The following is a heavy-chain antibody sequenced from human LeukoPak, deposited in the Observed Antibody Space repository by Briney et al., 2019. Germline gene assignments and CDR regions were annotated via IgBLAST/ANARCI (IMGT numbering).Heavy chain of an antibody. CDR3: ARVAHPSRNGYYLGY. J-gene: IGHJ4*02. Sequence: SETLSLTCAVYGGSFSDYCWTWVRQSPGKGLEWIGEINHSGSTNYNPSLKSRVTISADTSKSQFSLKVTSVTAADTALYYCARVAHPSRNGYYLGYWGQGTLVTISS. V-gene: IGHV4-34*01. CDR1: GGSFSDYC. CDR2: INHSGST. D-gene: IGHD5-12*01.